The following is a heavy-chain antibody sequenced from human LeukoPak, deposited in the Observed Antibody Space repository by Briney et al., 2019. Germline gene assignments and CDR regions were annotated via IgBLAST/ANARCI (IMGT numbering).Heavy chain of an antibody. V-gene: IGHV5-51*01. CDR2: IYPGDSDT. CDR1: GYTFPNYW. Sequence: GESLKISCQGSGYTFPNYWIAWVRQMPGKGLEWMGIIYPGDSDTRYSPSFEGQVAISADKSISTAYLQWSSLKASDTAMYYCARQSYGGNSGRFDYWGQGTLVTVSS. CDR3: ARQSYGGNSGRFDY. D-gene: IGHD4-23*01. J-gene: IGHJ4*02.